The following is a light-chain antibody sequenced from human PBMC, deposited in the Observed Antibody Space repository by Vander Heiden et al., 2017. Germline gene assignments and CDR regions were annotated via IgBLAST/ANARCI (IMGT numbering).Light chain of an antibody. Sequence: EIVMTQSPATLSVSAAERATLSCRASQSVSSNLAWYQQKPGQAPRLLIYGASTRATGIPARSSGSGSGTEFTLTISSLQSEDFAVYYCQQYNNWPRTFGQGTKVEIK. CDR2: GAS. CDR3: QQYNNWPRT. CDR1: QSVSSN. V-gene: IGKV3-15*01. J-gene: IGKJ1*01.